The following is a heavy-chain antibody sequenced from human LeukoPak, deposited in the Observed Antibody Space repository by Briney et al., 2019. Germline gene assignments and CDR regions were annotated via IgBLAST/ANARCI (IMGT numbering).Heavy chain of an antibody. CDR2: IRYDGNNK. Sequence: GGSLRLSCAASGFTFSSYGMHWVRQAPGKGLEWVAFIRYDGNNKYYADSVKGRFTISRDNSKNTLYLQMNSLRAEDTAVYYCAKDTRVRISGYSYGTFDYWGQGTLVTVSS. CDR3: AKDTRVRISGYSYGTFDY. V-gene: IGHV3-30*02. J-gene: IGHJ4*02. D-gene: IGHD5-18*01. CDR1: GFTFSSYG.